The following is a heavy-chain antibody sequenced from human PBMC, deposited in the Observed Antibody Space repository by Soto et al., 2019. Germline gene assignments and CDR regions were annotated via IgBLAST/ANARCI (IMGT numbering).Heavy chain of an antibody. CDR2: ISYDGSNK. CDR3: AKSPVKYCSGGSCPKNWFDP. Sequence: PGGSLRLSCAASGFTFSSYGMHWVRQAPGKGLEWVAVISYDGSNKYYADSVKGRFTISRDNSKNTLYLQMNSLRAEDTAVYYCAKSPVKYCSGGSCPKNWFDPWGQGTLVTVSS. CDR1: GFTFSSYG. V-gene: IGHV3-30*18. J-gene: IGHJ5*02. D-gene: IGHD2-15*01.